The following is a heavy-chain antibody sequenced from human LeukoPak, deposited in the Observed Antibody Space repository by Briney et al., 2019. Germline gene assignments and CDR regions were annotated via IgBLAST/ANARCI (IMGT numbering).Heavy chain of an antibody. CDR1: GYSFTSYN. V-gene: IGHV1-46*01. CDR2: IKPSGDKT. Sequence: ASVKVSCKTSGYSFTSYNLHWVRQAPGQRLEWMGIIKPSGDKTNNAQKFQGRVTMTSDTSTSTVYMELSSLKSEDTAAYYCARVRDGYNDAYDFWGQGTMVTVSS. D-gene: IGHD5-24*01. CDR3: ARVRDGYNDAYDF. J-gene: IGHJ3*01.